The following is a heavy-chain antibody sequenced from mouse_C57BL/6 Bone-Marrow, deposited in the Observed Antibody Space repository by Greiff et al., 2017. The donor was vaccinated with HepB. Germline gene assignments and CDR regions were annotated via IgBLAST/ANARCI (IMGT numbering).Heavy chain of an antibody. V-gene: IGHV1-80*01. CDR3: AREGWGGRFYYGSFYWYFDV. D-gene: IGHD1-1*01. J-gene: IGHJ1*03. Sequence: QVQLKQSGAELVKPGASVKISCKASGYAFSSYWMNWVKQRPGKGLEWIGQIYPGDGDTNYNGKFKGKATLTADKSSSTAYMQLSSLTSEDSAVYFCAREGWGGRFYYGSFYWYFDVWGTGTTVTVSS. CDR2: IYPGDGDT. CDR1: GYAFSSYW.